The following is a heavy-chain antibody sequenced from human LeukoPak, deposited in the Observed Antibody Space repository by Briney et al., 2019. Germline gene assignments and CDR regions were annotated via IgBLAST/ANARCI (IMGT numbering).Heavy chain of an antibody. J-gene: IGHJ4*02. CDR3: ARVGSSGYYIFDY. CDR1: GYTFTSYG. D-gene: IGHD3-22*01. V-gene: IGHV1-18*01. Sequence: ASVKVSCKASGYTFTSYGISWVRQAPGQGLEWMGWISAYNGNTNYAQKLQGRVTMTRDTSTSTVYMELSSLRSEDTAVYYCARVGSSGYYIFDYWGQGTLVTVSS. CDR2: ISAYNGNT.